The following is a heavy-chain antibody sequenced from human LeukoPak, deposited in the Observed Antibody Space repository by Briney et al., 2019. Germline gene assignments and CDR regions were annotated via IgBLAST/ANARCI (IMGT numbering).Heavy chain of an antibody. V-gene: IGHV4-34*01. CDR3: ARGPRAYIVVVVATTKHGFDP. CDR2: INHSGST. J-gene: IGHJ5*02. Sequence: SETLSLTCAVYGGSFSGYYWSWVRQPPAKGLEWIGEINHSGSTNYNPSLTSRVTISVDTSKNQSSLKLSSVTAADTAVYYCARGPRAYIVVVVATTKHGFDPWGQGTLVTVSS. D-gene: IGHD2-15*01. CDR1: GGSFSGYY.